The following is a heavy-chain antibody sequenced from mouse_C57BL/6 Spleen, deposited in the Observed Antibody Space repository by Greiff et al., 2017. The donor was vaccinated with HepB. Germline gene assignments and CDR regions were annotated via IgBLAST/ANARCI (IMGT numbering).Heavy chain of an antibody. V-gene: IGHV1-20*01. J-gene: IGHJ2*01. Sequence: EVQLQQSGPELVKPGDSVKISCKASGYSFTGYFMNWVMQSHGKSLEWIGRINPYNGDTFYNQKFKGKATLTVDKSSSTAHMELRSLTSEDSAVYYCARDFYDGYYNFDYWGQGTTLTVSS. D-gene: IGHD2-3*01. CDR1: GYSFTGYF. CDR3: ARDFYDGYYNFDY. CDR2: INPYNGDT.